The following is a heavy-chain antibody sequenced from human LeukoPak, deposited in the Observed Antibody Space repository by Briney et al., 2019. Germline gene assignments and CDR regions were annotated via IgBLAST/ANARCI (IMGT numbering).Heavy chain of an antibody. V-gene: IGHV4-39*01. Sequence: KWLEWIGSIYYSGSTYYNPSLKSRVTISVDTSKNQFSLKLSSVTAADTAVYYCARPPNYWGQGTLVTVSS. CDR3: ARPPNY. J-gene: IGHJ4*02. CDR2: IYYSGST.